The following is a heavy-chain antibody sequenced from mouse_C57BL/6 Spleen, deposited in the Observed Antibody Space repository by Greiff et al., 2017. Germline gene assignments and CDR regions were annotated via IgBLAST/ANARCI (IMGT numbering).Heavy chain of an antibody. J-gene: IGHJ3*01. D-gene: IGHD2-1*01. Sequence: VMLVESGPELVKPGASVKISCKASGYAFSSSWMNWVKQRPGKGLEWIGRIYPGDGDTNYNGKFKGKATLTADKSSSTAYMQLSSLTSEDSAVYFCARSDGNSWFAYWGQGTLVTVSA. CDR2: IYPGDGDT. CDR1: GYAFSSSW. CDR3: ARSDGNSWFAY. V-gene: IGHV1-82*01.